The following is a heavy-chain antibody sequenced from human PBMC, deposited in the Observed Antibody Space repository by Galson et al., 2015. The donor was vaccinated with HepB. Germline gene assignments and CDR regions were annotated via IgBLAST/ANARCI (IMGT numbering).Heavy chain of an antibody. J-gene: IGHJ4*02. CDR3: AKSQLLWFGEFPYFDY. CDR1: GFTFSSYA. Sequence: SLRLSCAASGFTFSSYAMSWVRQAPGKGLEWVSAISGSGGSTYYADSVKGRFTISRDNSKNTLYLQMNSLRAEDTAVYYCAKSQLLWFGEFPYFDYWGQGTLVTVSS. CDR2: ISGSGGST. V-gene: IGHV3-23*01. D-gene: IGHD3-10*01.